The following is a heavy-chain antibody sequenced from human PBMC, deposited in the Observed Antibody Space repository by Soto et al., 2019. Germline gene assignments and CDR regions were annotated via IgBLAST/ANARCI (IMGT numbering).Heavy chain of an antibody. J-gene: IGHJ3*02. D-gene: IGHD3-16*02. CDR3: DRDPRWLYPFDAFDI. CDR2: IWYDGSNK. V-gene: IGHV3-33*01. Sequence: GGSLRLSCAASGFTFSSYGMHWVRQAPGRGLEWVAVIWYDGSNKYYADSVKGRFTISRDNSKNTLYLQMNSLRAEDTAVYYCDRDPRWLYPFDAFDIWCQGTMVTVSS. CDR1: GFTFSSYG.